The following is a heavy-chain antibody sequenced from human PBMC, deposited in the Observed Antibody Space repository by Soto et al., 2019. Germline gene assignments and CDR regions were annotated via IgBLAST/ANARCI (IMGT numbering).Heavy chain of an antibody. CDR1: GGSFISNNW. Sequence: QVQLQESGPGLVEPSGTLSLTCAVSGGSFISNNWWTWVRQPPGQGLEWIGEIYRTGSTNYNPSLKSRVTISLDKSENQFSLKVTSLTAADTAVYYCASRDPGTSVDYWGQGTLVTVSS. J-gene: IGHJ4*02. D-gene: IGHD1-7*01. V-gene: IGHV4-4*02. CDR3: ASRDPGTSVDY. CDR2: IYRTGST.